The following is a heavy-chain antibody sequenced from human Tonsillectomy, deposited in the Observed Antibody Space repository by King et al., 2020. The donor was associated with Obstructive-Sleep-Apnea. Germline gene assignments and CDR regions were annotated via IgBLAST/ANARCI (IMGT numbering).Heavy chain of an antibody. V-gene: IGHV3-33*01. CDR2: IWYDGSNK. D-gene: IGHD3-3*01. J-gene: IGHJ5*02. Sequence: VQLVESGGGVVQPGRSLRLACAASGFTFSRHGMHWVRQAPGKGPEWVAFIWYDGSNKYYGDSVKGRFTISRDNSKNTLYLQMNSLRAEDTAVYYCARDRSECISVRCRFFPSPAWFDPWGQGTLVTVSS. CDR3: ARDRSECISVRCRFFPSPAWFDP. CDR1: GFTFSRHG.